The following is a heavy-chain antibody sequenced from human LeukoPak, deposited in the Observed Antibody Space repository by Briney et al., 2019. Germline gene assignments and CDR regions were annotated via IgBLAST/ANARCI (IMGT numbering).Heavy chain of an antibody. D-gene: IGHD3-22*01. Sequence: GGSLRLSCAASGFTFSDYWMIWVRQPPGKGLEWVANIEQDGTDKYYVDYVKGRFTISRDNAKNSLYLQMNSLRAEDTAVYYCARGDYEIPHWGQGTLVTVSS. CDR2: IEQDGTDK. J-gene: IGHJ4*02. CDR3: ARGDYEIPH. V-gene: IGHV3-7*01. CDR1: GFTFSDYW.